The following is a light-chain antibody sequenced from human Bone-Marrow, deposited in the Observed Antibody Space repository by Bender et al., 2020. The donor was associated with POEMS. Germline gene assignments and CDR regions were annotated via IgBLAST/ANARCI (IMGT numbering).Light chain of an antibody. V-gene: IGLV4-69*01. CDR2: LNNDGSH. Sequence: QVVLTQSPSASASLGASVKLTCTLSSGHSSYAIAWHQQQPEKGPRYIMTLNNDGSHNKGDGIPDRFSGSNSGHGRHLIISGLQSEDEADYYCQTWATSLPVIFGGGTKLTVL. CDR1: SGHSSYA. CDR3: QTWATSLPVI. J-gene: IGLJ2*01.